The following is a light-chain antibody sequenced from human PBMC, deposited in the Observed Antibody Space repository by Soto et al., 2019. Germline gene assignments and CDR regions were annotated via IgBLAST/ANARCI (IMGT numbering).Light chain of an antibody. Sequence: EIVMTQSPATLSVSPGEGATLSCRASQSVSSHLAWYQQIPGQAPRHLIYGTSTRAAGIPARFGGRGSGTEFTFTISSLQSEDFAVYHCQQYHDWPITFGQGTRLEIK. J-gene: IGKJ5*01. CDR2: GTS. V-gene: IGKV3-15*01. CDR3: QQYHDWPIT. CDR1: QSVSSH.